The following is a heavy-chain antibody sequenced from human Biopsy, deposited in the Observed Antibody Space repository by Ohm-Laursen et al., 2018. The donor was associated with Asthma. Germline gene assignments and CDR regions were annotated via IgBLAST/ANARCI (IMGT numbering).Heavy chain of an antibody. CDR2: ISPIFGSS. J-gene: IGHJ6*02. CDR1: GGMFGNYA. Sequence: SVKVSCKASGGMFGNYAISWVRQAPGLGLEWMGGISPIFGSSNYAQKFQGRVTITADESTSTAYMEVTSLRSEDTAIYYCARCQVGYSSGWSLLLKKIYYSGMDVWGQGTAVTVS. D-gene: IGHD6-19*01. V-gene: IGHV1-69*13. CDR3: ARCQVGYSSGWSLLLKKIYYSGMDV.